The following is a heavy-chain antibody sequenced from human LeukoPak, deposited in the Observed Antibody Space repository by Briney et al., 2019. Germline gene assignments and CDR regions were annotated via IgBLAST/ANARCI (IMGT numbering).Heavy chain of an antibody. V-gene: IGHV3-30*18. J-gene: IGHJ4*02. CDR2: ISDDGNKK. Sequence: GGSLRLSCGASGFTFSYYGMHWVRQAPGKGLEWVAVISDDGNKKYYADSVKGRFTISRDNSKNTVYLQMNSLRAEDTAVYYCAKDSRNYYLDYWGQETLVIVSS. CDR1: GFTFSYYG. CDR3: AKDSRNYYLDY.